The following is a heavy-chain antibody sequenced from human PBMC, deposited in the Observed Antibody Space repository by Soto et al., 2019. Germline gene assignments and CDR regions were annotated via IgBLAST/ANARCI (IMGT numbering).Heavy chain of an antibody. CDR3: AERKVVNRDYYYYYGMDV. V-gene: IGHV3-23*01. CDR1: GFTFSSYA. Sequence: PGGSLRLSCAASGFTFSSYAMSWVRQAPGKGLEWVSAISGSGGSTYYADSVKGRFTISRDNSKNTLYLQMNSLRAEDTAVYYCAERKVVNRDYYYYYGMDVWGQGTTVTVSS. D-gene: IGHD2-15*01. CDR2: ISGSGGST. J-gene: IGHJ6*02.